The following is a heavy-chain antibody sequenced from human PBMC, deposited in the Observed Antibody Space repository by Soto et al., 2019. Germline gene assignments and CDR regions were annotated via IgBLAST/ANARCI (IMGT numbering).Heavy chain of an antibody. Sequence: GGPLRLSCAASGFTFSSYSMNWVRQAPGKGLEWVSSISSSSSYIYYADSVKGRFTISRDNAKNSLYLQMNSLRAEDTAVYYCASGIAAAGTLGYWGQGTLVTVSS. J-gene: IGHJ4*02. CDR1: GFTFSSYS. D-gene: IGHD6-13*01. CDR2: ISSSSSYI. V-gene: IGHV3-21*01. CDR3: ASGIAAAGTLGY.